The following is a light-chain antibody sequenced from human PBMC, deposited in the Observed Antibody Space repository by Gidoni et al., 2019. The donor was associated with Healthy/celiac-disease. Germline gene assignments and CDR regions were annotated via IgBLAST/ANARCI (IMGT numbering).Light chain of an antibody. CDR2: YAF. V-gene: IGKV1-9*01. CDR3: QQANSHLALT. CDR1: QDIGSH. J-gene: IGKJ4*01. Sequence: DIQLTPSPSFLSASVGDRVTITCRASQDIGSHIAWYQQKPGKAPKRLIYYAFILQSGVPSRFSGSGSGTEFSLTISSLQPGDFATYYCQQANSHLALTFGGGTKVDI.